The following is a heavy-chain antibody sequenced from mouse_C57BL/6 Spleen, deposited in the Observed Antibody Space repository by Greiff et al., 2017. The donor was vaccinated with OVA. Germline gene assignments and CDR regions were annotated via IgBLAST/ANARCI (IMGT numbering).Heavy chain of an antibody. CDR3: ARPGYYGSSSSWFAY. Sequence: QVQLQQPGAELVKPGASVKLSCKASGYTFTSYWMHWVKQRPGRGLEWIGRIDPNSGGTKYNEKFKSKATLTVDKPSSTAYTQLSSLTSEDSAVYYCARPGYYGSSSSWFAYWGQGTLVTVSA. J-gene: IGHJ3*01. CDR1: GYTFTSYW. D-gene: IGHD1-1*01. V-gene: IGHV1-72*01. CDR2: IDPNSGGT.